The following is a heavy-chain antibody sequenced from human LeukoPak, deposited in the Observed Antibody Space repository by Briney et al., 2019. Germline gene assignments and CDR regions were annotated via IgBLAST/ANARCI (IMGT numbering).Heavy chain of an antibody. CDR1: GFTVSSNY. Sequence: GGSLRLSCAASGFTVSSNYMSWVRQAPGKGLEWVSVIYSGGSTYYADSVKGRFTISRDNSKNTLYLQMNSLRAEDTAVYYCASHRRFHGYFDYWGQGTLVTVSS. V-gene: IGHV3-53*01. CDR2: IYSGGST. J-gene: IGHJ4*02. CDR3: ASHRRFHGYFDY. D-gene: IGHD2-21*01.